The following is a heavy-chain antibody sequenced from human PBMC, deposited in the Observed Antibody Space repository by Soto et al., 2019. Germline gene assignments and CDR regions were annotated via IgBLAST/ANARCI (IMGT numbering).Heavy chain of an antibody. CDR1: GFTFDDYA. V-gene: IGHV3-9*01. D-gene: IGHD2-15*01. Sequence: GGSLRLSCAASGFTFDDYAMHWVRQAPGKGLEWVSGISWNSGSLGYADSVKGRFTISRDNAKNSLYLQMNSLRAEDTALYYCAKGLSGGRYDAFDIWGQGTMVT. CDR2: ISWNSGSL. CDR3: AKGLSGGRYDAFDI. J-gene: IGHJ3*02.